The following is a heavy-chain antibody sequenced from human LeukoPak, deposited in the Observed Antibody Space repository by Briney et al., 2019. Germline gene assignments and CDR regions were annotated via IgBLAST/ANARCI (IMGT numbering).Heavy chain of an antibody. D-gene: IGHD3-3*01. J-gene: IGHJ5*02. CDR2: IYYSGST. CDR1: GGSISSSSYY. Sequence: SETLSLTCTVSGGSISSSSYYWGWIRQPPGKGLEWIGSIYYSGSTYYNPSLKSRVTISVDTSKNQFSLKLSSVTAADTAVYYCARHGSFWSGYTNWFDPWGQGTLVTVSS. V-gene: IGHV4-39*01. CDR3: ARHGSFWSGYTNWFDP.